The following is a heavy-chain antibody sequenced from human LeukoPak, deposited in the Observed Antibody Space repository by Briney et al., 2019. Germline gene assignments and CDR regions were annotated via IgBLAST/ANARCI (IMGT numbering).Heavy chain of an antibody. D-gene: IGHD3-10*01. J-gene: IGHJ4*02. V-gene: IGHV3-7*01. CDR1: GFTFSSYW. CDR3: ARALLWFGELFPDY. CDR2: IKQDGSEK. Sequence: PGGSLRLSCAASGFTFSSYWMSWVRQAPGKGLEWVANIKQDGSEKYYVDSVKGRFTISRDNAKNSLYLQMNSLRAEDTAVYYCARALLWFGELFPDYWGQGTLVTVSS.